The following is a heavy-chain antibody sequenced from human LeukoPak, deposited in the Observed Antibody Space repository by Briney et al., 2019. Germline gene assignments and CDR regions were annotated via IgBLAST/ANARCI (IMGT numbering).Heavy chain of an antibody. V-gene: IGHV4-39*01. CDR3: ARLYGGKPGGC. D-gene: IGHD4-23*01. J-gene: IGHJ4*02. Sequence: PSETLSLTCTVSGGSISSSSYYWGWIRQPPGKGLEWIGSIYYSGSTYYNPSLKSRVTISVDTSKNQFSLKLSSVTAADTAMYYCARLYGGKPGGCWVQGTLVTVSS. CDR2: IYYSGST. CDR1: GGSISSSSYY.